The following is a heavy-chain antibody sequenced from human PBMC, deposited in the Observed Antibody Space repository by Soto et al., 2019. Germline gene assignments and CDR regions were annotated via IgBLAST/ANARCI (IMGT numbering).Heavy chain of an antibody. V-gene: IGHV3-30*03. D-gene: IGHD3-10*01. CDR1: GFTFSSYG. J-gene: IGHJ3*02. CDR2: ISYDGSNK. CDR3: SLDRYYYNGRGAFDI. Sequence: PGGSLRLSCAASGFTFSSYGMHWVRQAPGKGLEWVAIISYDGSNKYYADSVKGRFTISRDNSKNSLYLQMNSLRAEDTAVYYCSLDRYYYNGRGAFDIWGQGTMVT.